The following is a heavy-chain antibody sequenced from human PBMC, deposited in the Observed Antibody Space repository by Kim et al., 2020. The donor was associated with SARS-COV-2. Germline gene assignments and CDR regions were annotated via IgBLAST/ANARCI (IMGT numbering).Heavy chain of an antibody. V-gene: IGHV3-30*18. Sequence: GGSLRLSCAASGFTFSSYGMHWVRQAPGKGLEWVAVISYDGSNKYYADSVKGRFTISRDNSKNTLYLQMNSLRAEDTAVYYCAKCPSLYVLRFLEWPDYYFDYWGQGTLVTVSS. CDR1: GFTFSSYG. D-gene: IGHD3-3*01. CDR2: ISYDGSNK. J-gene: IGHJ4*02. CDR3: AKCPSLYVLRFLEWPDYYFDY.